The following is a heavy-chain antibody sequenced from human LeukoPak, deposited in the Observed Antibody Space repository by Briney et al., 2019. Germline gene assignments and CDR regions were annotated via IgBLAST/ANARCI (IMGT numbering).Heavy chain of an antibody. V-gene: IGHV3-30*04. CDR3: ATLGSHFDY. CDR2: ISYDGSNK. CDR1: GFTFSSYA. Sequence: QPGGSLGLSCAASGFTFSSYAMHWVRQAPGKGLEWVAVISYDGSNKYYADSVKGRFTISRDNSKNTLYLQMNSLRAEGTAVYYCATLGSHFDYWGQGTLVTVSS. D-gene: IGHD3-10*01. J-gene: IGHJ4*02.